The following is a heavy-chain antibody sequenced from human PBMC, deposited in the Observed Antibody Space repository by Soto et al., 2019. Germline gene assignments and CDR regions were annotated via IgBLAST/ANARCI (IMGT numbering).Heavy chain of an antibody. V-gene: IGHV4-59*01. CDR3: ARDLAAVPRAFDY. CDR1: GGSISSYF. D-gene: IGHD6-13*01. Sequence: SETLSLTCTVSGGSISSYFYIWVRQPPGKGLEWIGSVYYTGTTDYNPSLKSRVTISVDTSKTQFSLNLGSVTAADTAVYYCARDLAAVPRAFDYWGRGTLVTASS. J-gene: IGHJ4*02. CDR2: VYYTGTT.